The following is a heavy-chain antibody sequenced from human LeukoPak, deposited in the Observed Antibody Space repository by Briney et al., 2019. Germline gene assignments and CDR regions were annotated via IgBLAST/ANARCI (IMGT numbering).Heavy chain of an antibody. Sequence: SETLSLTCTVSGGSVSSGSYYWSWIRQPLGKGLEWIGYIYYSGSTNYNPSLKSRVTISVDTSKNQFSLKLSSVTAADTAVYYCASTVVVAATRSFDPWGQGTLVTVSS. CDR3: ASTVVVAATRSFDP. CDR1: GGSVSSGSYY. CDR2: IYYSGST. D-gene: IGHD2-15*01. J-gene: IGHJ5*02. V-gene: IGHV4-61*01.